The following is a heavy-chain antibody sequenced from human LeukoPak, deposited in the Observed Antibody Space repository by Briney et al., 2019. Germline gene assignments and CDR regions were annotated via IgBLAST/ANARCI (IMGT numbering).Heavy chain of an antibody. D-gene: IGHD3-16*01. CDR1: GFTFSNYA. CDR3: ARDIEAGGEGAFDI. J-gene: IGHJ3*02. Sequence: GESLRLSCAASGFTFSNYAMNWVRQAPGKGLEWVSSISSSSSYIYYADSVKGRFTISRDNAKNLLYLQMNSLRAEDTAVYYCARDIEAGGEGAFDIWGQGTMVTVSS. V-gene: IGHV3-21*01. CDR2: ISSSSSYI.